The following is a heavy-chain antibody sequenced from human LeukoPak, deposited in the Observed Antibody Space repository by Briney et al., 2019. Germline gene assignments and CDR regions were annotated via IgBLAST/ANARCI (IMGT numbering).Heavy chain of an antibody. CDR3: AITFGGVIAMGLDY. J-gene: IGHJ4*02. CDR2: ISGSGGST. V-gene: IGHV3-23*01. CDR1: GFPFSSYA. D-gene: IGHD3-16*02. Sequence: PGGSLRLSCAASGFPFSSYAMSWVRQAPGKGLEWVSAISGSGGSTCYADSVKGRFTISRDNSKNTLYLQMNSLRAEDTAVYYCAITFGGVIAMGLDYWGQGTLVTVSS.